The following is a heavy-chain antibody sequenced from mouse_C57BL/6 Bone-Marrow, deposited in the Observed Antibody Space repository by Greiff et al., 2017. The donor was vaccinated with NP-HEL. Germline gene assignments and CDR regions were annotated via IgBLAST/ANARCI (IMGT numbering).Heavy chain of an antibody. CDR3: ARWRTHRRRNYFDY. CDR2: INPNNGGT. J-gene: IGHJ2*01. CDR1: GYTFTDYN. V-gene: IGHV1-22*01. Sequence: EVQLQQSGPELVKPGASVKMSCKASGYTFTDYNMHWVKQSHGKSLEWIGYINPNNGGTSYNQKFKGKATLTVNKSSSTAYMELRSLTSEDSAVYYCARWRTHRRRNYFDYGGQGTTLTVSS. D-gene: IGHD3-2*02.